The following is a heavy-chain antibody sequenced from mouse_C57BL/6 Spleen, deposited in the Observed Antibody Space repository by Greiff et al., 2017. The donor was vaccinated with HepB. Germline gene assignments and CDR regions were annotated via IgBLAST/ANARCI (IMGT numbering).Heavy chain of an antibody. D-gene: IGHD1-1*01. V-gene: IGHV1-15*01. J-gene: IGHJ2*01. Sequence: VKVVESGAELVRPGASVTLSCKASGYTFTDYEMHWVKQTPVHGLEWIGAMDPETGGTAYNQKFKGKAILTADKSSSTAYMELRSLTSEDSAVYYCTNYYGSSWGFFDYWGQGTTLTVSS. CDR3: TNYYGSSWGFFDY. CDR1: GYTFTDYE. CDR2: MDPETGGT.